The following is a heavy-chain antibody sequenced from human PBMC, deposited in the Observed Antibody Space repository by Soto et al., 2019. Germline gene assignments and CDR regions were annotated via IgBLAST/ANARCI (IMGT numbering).Heavy chain of an antibody. J-gene: IGHJ4*02. V-gene: IGHV3-11*01. D-gene: IGHD3-22*01. Sequence: QVQLVESGGGLVKPGGSLSLSCAASGFTFSDYYMSWIRQPPGKGMEWVSYISSSDNIIYYADSVKGRFTISRDTAKNSLYLPMNRRRAADTAVYYCARDLSYYESSGYFDYWGQGTLVTVSS. CDR2: ISSSDNII. CDR3: ARDLSYYESSGYFDY. CDR1: GFTFSDYY.